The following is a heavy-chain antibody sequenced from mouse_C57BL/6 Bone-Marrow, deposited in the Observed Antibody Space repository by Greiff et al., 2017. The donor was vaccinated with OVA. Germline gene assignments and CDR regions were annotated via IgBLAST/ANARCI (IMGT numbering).Heavy chain of an antibody. Sequence: EVQLVESGGDLVKPGGSLKLSCAASGFTFSSYGMSWVRQTPDQRLEWVATISSGGSYTYYPDSVKGRFTISRDNAKNTLYLQMSSLKSEDTAMYYCARGGNYGYWGQGTTLTVSS. J-gene: IGHJ2*01. CDR1: GFTFSSYG. CDR3: ARGGNYGY. D-gene: IGHD2-1*01. CDR2: ISSGGSYT. V-gene: IGHV5-6*01.